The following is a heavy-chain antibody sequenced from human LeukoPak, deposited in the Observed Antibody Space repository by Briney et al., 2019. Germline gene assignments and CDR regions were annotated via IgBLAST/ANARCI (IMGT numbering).Heavy chain of an antibody. CDR3: AGSRRLVPADY. Sequence: SETLSLTCAVSGYSISSGCYWGWIRQPPGKGLEWIGSIYHSGSTYYNPSLKSRVTISVDTSKNQFSLKLSSVTAADTAVYYCAGSRRLVPADYWGQGTLVTVSS. J-gene: IGHJ4*02. CDR1: GYSISSGCY. V-gene: IGHV4-38-2*01. D-gene: IGHD6-19*01. CDR2: IYHSGST.